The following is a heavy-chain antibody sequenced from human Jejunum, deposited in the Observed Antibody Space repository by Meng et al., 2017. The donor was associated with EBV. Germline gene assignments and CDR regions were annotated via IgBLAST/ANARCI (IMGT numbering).Heavy chain of an antibody. J-gene: IGHJ4*02. CDR1: GFTFSGHA. V-gene: IGHV3-30-3*01. D-gene: IGHD3-16*01. CDR3: TREWGADY. CDR2: ISNDGNNK. Sequence: VPMGGSGGGVGQPWMSLRLSCAASGFTFSGHAMQWVRQAPGKGLKWVALISNDGNNKYYADSVKGRFTISRDNSKNTLYLQMNSLRVDDTALYYCTREWGADYWGQGTLVTVSS.